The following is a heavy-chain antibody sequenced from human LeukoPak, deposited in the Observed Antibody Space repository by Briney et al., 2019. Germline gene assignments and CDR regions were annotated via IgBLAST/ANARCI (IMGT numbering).Heavy chain of an antibody. J-gene: IGHJ4*02. CDR3: AREVVAAAGTVDY. V-gene: IGHV4-59*02. CDR1: GGSVSSYY. CDR2: IHYSGST. D-gene: IGHD6-13*01. Sequence: SETLSLTCTVSGGSVSSYYWSWIRQPPGKGLEWIGYIHYSGSTNYNPSLKSRVTISVDTSKNQFSLILSSVTTADTAVYYCAREVVAAAGTVDYWGQGTLVTVSS.